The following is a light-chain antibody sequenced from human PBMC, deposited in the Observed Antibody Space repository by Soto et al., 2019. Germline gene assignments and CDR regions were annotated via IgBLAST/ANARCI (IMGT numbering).Light chain of an antibody. V-gene: IGKV3-11*01. J-gene: IGKJ4*01. CDR3: QQRSNWPPRIT. Sequence: VLTQSPATLSLSPGERATLSCRASQSVSNYLAWYQQKPGQAPRLLIHDASNRATGIPARFSGSGSGTDFTLTISSLEPEDFAVYYCQQRSNWPPRITFGGGTKVDIK. CDR1: QSVSNY. CDR2: DAS.